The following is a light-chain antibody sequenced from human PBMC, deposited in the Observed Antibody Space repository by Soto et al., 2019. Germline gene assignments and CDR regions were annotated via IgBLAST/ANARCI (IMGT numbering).Light chain of an antibody. CDR3: QQSYSTPPT. Sequence: AIRMTQSPSSLSASTGDRVTITCRASQGISSYLAWYQQKAGKAPKLLIYAASSLQSGVPSRFSGSGSGTDFTLTISSLQPEDFATYYCQQSYSTPPTFGQGTKVDI. CDR2: AAS. V-gene: IGKV1-8*01. CDR1: QGISSY. J-gene: IGKJ1*01.